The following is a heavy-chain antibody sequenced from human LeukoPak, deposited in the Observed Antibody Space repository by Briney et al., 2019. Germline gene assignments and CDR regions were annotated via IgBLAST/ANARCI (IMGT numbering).Heavy chain of an antibody. V-gene: IGHV3-48*01. CDR2: NSTAITTT. CDR1: GFPFSNNP. Sequence: PGGSLRLSCVVSGFPFSNNPMNWVRQAPGKGLEWVSYNSTAITTTYYAESVKGRFTISRDNAKNSLYLQMNSLRVEDKAVYYCARDGGKGYEIDYWGQGTLVTVSS. D-gene: IGHD2-2*01. J-gene: IGHJ4*02. CDR3: ARDGGKGYEIDY.